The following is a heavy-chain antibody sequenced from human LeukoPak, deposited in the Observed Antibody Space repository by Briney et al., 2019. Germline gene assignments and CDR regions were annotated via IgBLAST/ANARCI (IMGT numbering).Heavy chain of an antibody. J-gene: IGHJ5*02. CDR1: GFTFSSYW. Sequence: GGSLRLSCAASGFTFSSYWMSWVRQAPGKGLEWVAVISYDGSNKYYADSVKGRFTISRDNSKNTLYLQMNSLRAEDTAVYYCARKNYGSGNWFDPWGQGTLVTVSS. D-gene: IGHD3-10*01. V-gene: IGHV3-30*03. CDR3: ARKNYGSGNWFDP. CDR2: ISYDGSNK.